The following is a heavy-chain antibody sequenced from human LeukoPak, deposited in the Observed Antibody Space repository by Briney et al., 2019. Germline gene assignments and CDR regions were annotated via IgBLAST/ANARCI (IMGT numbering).Heavy chain of an antibody. CDR1: GGTFSSYA. D-gene: IGHD1-26*01. CDR2: INPNSGGT. CDR3: ARVGAAYQDSNY. V-gene: IGHV1-2*02. Sequence: ASVKVSCKASGGTFSSYAISWVRQAPGQGLEWMGRINPNSGGTNYAQKFQGRVTMTRDTSNSTAYMELSRLRSDDTAVYFCARVGAAYQDSNYWGQGTLVTVSS. J-gene: IGHJ4*02.